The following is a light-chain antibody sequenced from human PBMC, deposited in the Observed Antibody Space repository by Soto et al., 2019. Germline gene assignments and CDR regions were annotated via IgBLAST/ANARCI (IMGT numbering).Light chain of an antibody. CDR1: QSVSSSY. CDR3: QQRRNWPPIT. CDR2: GAS. J-gene: IGKJ5*01. V-gene: IGKV3D-20*02. Sequence: EIVLTQSPGTLSLSPGERATLSCRASQSVSSSYLAWYQQKPGQAPRLLIYGASTRATGIPDRFSGSGSGTDFTLTISRLEPDDFAVYYCQQRRNWPPITFGQGTRLEIK.